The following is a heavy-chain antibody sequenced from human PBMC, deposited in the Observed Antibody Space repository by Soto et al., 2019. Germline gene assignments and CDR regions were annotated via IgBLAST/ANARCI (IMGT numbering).Heavy chain of an antibody. V-gene: IGHV4-59*01. Sequence: SETLSLTCTVSGGSISSYYWSWIRQPPGKGLEWIGFIFYSGSTDYNPSFKSRVTISVDTSKHQFSLKLNSVTAADTAVYYCARVTPTFGGYFDYWGQGTLVTVSS. CDR2: IFYSGST. D-gene: IGHD3-16*01. CDR1: GGSISSYY. J-gene: IGHJ4*01. CDR3: ARVTPTFGGYFDY.